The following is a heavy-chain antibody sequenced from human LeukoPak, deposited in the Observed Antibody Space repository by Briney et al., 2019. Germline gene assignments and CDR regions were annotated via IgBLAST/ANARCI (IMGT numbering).Heavy chain of an antibody. CDR2: ISGSGGST. J-gene: IGHJ4*02. Sequence: GGSPRLSCVVSGFTFSNYALSWVRQAPGKGLEWVSAISGSGGSTYFADSVKGRFTISRDNSKNTVYLQMNSLRAEDTAVYYCAKGGSYYDDYFDYWGQGTLVTVSS. D-gene: IGHD1-26*01. V-gene: IGHV3-23*01. CDR3: AKGGSYYDDYFDY. CDR1: GFTFSNYA.